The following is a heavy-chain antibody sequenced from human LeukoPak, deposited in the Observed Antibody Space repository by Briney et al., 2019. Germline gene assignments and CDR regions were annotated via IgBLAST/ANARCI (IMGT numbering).Heavy chain of an antibody. D-gene: IGHD2-2*03. Sequence: PSEALSLTRAVSGGSLSSGGLSRSWIRQPPGEGLGWIGGIYHSGSTYYNPSLKSRVTISVDRSKNQFSLKLSSVTAADTAVYYCARGGYCSSTSCHNWFDPWGQGTLVTVSS. J-gene: IGHJ5*02. CDR1: GGSLSSGGLS. CDR3: ARGGYCSSTSCHNWFDP. V-gene: IGHV4-30-2*01. CDR2: IYHSGST.